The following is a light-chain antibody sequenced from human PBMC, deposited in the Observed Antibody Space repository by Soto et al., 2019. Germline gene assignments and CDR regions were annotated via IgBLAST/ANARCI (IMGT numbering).Light chain of an antibody. Sequence: QSALTQPASVSGSPGQSITISCAGTSSDIGAYNYVSWYQQHPGKAPKLMIYDVSNRPSGISNRFSGSKSGNTASLTISGLQVEDEADYYCISLTSSPSYVFGTGTKVPVL. CDR2: DVS. V-gene: IGLV2-14*03. J-gene: IGLJ1*01. CDR1: SSDIGAYNY. CDR3: ISLTSSPSYV.